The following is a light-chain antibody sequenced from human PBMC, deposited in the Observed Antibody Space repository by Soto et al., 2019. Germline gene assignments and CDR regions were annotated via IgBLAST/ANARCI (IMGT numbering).Light chain of an antibody. CDR1: QSVYSS. Sequence: ETVMTQSPATLSVSPGEGATLSCRASQSVYSSLAWYQQKPGQAPRLLIYGASTRATGIPARFSGSGSGTEFTLTISRLQSEDFAVYYCQQYNNWPPWTFGQGTKVDIK. CDR3: QQYNNWPPWT. CDR2: GAS. J-gene: IGKJ1*01. V-gene: IGKV3-15*01.